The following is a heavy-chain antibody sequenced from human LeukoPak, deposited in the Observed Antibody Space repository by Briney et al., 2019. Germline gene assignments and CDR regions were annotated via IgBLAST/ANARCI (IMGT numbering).Heavy chain of an antibody. J-gene: IGHJ3*02. V-gene: IGHV3-48*03. CDR1: GFTFSSYE. Sequence: AGGSLRLSCAASGFTFSSYEMNWVRQAPGKGLEWVSYISSSGSTIYYADSVKGRFTISRDNAKNSLYLQMNSLRAEDTAVYYCARGDSSGWYNPGAFDIWGQGTMVTVSS. CDR2: ISSSGSTI. CDR3: ARGDSSGWYNPGAFDI. D-gene: IGHD6-19*01.